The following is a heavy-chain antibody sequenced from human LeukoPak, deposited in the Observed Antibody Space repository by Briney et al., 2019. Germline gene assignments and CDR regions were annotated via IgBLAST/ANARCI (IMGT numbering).Heavy chain of an antibody. CDR3: ARDHDSHRYNWFDP. D-gene: IGHD1-14*01. CDR2: ISYDGSNK. V-gene: IGHV3-30-3*01. J-gene: IGHJ5*02. CDR1: GFTFSSYA. Sequence: GGSLRLSCAASGFTFSSYAMHWVRQAPGKGLEWVAVISYDGSNKYYADSVKGRFTISRDNSKNTLYLQMNSLRAEDTAVYYCARDHDSHRYNWFDPWGQGTLVTVSS.